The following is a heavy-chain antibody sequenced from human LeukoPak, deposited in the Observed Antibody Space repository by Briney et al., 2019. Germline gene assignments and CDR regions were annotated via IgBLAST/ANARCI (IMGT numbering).Heavy chain of an antibody. V-gene: IGHV3-21*04. Sequence: PGGSLRLSCAASRFTFSTYSMNWVRQAPGKGLEWVSSIDSTSTYIYYADSVKGRFTISRDNAKNSLYLQMDSLRAEDTAAYYCARDSLVGSTTPVFDYWAREPWSPSPQ. CDR1: RFTFSTYS. CDR2: IDSTSTYI. J-gene: IGHJ4*02. CDR3: ARDSLVGSTTPVFDY. D-gene: IGHD1-26*01.